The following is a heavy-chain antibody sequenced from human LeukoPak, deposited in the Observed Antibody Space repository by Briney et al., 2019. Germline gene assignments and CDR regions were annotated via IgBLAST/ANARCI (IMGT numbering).Heavy chain of an antibody. D-gene: IGHD3-22*01. J-gene: IGHJ5*02. Sequence: GASVKVSRKTSGYTFSSHGITWVRQAPGQGLEWMGWISANSGKTYYAQKFQGRVTMTTDTSTSTAYMELRSLRSDDTAVYYCARPNNYYDDNGYYNYFDPWGQGTLVTVSS. V-gene: IGHV1-18*01. CDR1: GYTFSSHG. CDR3: ARPNNYYDDNGYYNYFDP. CDR2: ISANSGKT.